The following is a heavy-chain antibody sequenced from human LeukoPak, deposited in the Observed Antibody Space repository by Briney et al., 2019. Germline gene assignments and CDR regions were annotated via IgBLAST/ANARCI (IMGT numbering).Heavy chain of an antibody. V-gene: IGHV3-7*03. CDR3: ARDQGTRIVVVPANDYYYGMDV. CDR2: ITQGGSEK. Sequence: GGSLGLSCAASGFTFSSYCMSWVRQAPGKGLEWVANITQGGSEKFYVDSVKGRFTISRDNAKNSLYLQMNSLRAEDTAVYYCARDQGTRIVVVPANDYYYGMDVWGKGTTVTVSS. D-gene: IGHD2-2*01. CDR1: GFTFSSYC. J-gene: IGHJ6*04.